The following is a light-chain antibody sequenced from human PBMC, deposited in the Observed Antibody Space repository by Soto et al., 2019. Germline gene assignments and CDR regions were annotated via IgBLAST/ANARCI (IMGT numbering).Light chain of an antibody. CDR3: QQYTNTNNPWM. V-gene: IGKV1-5*01. CDR2: DAA. CDR1: QTIKNL. Sequence: QIPQSPSTLSSSVADRVSIPCRDNQTIKNLLAWYQQKPPKPPTLLVYDAATWQSAVAPRFSGSGSGTEFTLITSGLQPDDYVTYYCQQYTNTNNPWMFGQGTKVDIK. J-gene: IGKJ1*01.